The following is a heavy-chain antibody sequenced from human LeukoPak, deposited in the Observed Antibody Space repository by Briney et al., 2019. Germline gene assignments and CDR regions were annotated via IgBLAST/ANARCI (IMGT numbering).Heavy chain of an antibody. D-gene: IGHD3-22*01. Sequence: GGSLRVSCAASGFTFSSYGMHWVRKAPGKGLEWVAVISYDGSNKYYADSVKDRFTISRDNSKNTLYLQMNSLRAEDTAVYYCAKDEGGDSSGYYGYGMDVWGQGTTVTVSS. V-gene: IGHV3-30*18. J-gene: IGHJ6*02. CDR3: AKDEGGDSSGYYGYGMDV. CDR1: GFTFSSYG. CDR2: ISYDGSNK.